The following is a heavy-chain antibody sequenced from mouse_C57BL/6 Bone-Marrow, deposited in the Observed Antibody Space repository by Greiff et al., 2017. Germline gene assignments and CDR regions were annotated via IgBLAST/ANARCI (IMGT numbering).Heavy chain of an antibody. J-gene: IGHJ2*01. CDR3: ANWDVHYY. CDR2: IYPGSGST. CDR1: GYTFTSYW. D-gene: IGHD4-1*01. Sequence: QVHVKQSGAELVKPGASVKMSCKASGYTFTSYWITWVKQRPGQGLEWIGDIYPGSGSTNYNEKFKSKATLTVDTSSSTAYMQLSSLTSEDSAVYYCANWDVHYYWGQGTTLTVSS. V-gene: IGHV1-55*01.